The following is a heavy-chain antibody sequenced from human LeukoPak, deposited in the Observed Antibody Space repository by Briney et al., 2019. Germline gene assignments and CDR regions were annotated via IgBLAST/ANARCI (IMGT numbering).Heavy chain of an antibody. J-gene: IGHJ4*02. CDR2: IYSSGST. Sequence: SETLSLTCTVSGGSISSYYWSWIRQPPGKGLEWIGRIYSSGSTNYNPSLKSRVTISLDTSKNQFSLKLSSVTAADTAVYYCARGGSGYDAFDYWGQGTLVTVSS. CDR3: ARGGSGYDAFDY. CDR1: GGSISSYY. V-gene: IGHV4-4*08. D-gene: IGHD5-12*01.